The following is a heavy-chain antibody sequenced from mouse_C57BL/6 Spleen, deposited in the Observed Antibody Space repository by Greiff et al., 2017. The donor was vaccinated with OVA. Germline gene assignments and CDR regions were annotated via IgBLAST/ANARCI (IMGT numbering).Heavy chain of an antibody. CDR3: ARKGIYDGYYPFAY. CDR1: GYTFTSYW. D-gene: IGHD2-3*01. J-gene: IGHJ3*01. Sequence: VQLQQSGAELVRPGSSVKLSCKASGYTFTSYWMDWVKQRPGQGLEWIGNIYPSDSETHYNQKFKDKATLTVDKSSSTAYMQLSSLTSEDSAVYYCARKGIYDGYYPFAYWGQGTLVTVSA. CDR2: IYPSDSET. V-gene: IGHV1-61*01.